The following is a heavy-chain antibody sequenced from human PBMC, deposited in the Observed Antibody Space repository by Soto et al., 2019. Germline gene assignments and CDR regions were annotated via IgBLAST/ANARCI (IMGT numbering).Heavy chain of an antibody. Sequence: QVPLLQSGAEVQKPGASVKVSCRASGYTFTSYGISWVRQAPGQGLEWMGWISAYSGYTNYAQRLQGRVTMTTDTSTSTAYMELRSLTSDDTAVYYCARIPNERGGWFDPWGQGTLVTVSS. J-gene: IGHJ5*02. V-gene: IGHV1-18*01. D-gene: IGHD2-8*01. CDR2: ISAYSGYT. CDR3: ARIPNERGGWFDP. CDR1: GYTFTSYG.